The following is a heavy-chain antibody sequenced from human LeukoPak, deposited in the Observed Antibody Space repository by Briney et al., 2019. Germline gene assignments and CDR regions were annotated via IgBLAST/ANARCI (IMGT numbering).Heavy chain of an antibody. CDR1: GFTFSSSA. CDR2: ISGSGSGSST. J-gene: IGHJ6*03. D-gene: IGHD3-9*01. V-gene: IGHV3-23*01. Sequence: GGSLRLSCAASGFTFSSSAMSWVRQAPGKGLEWVSTISGSGSGSSTYYADSVKGRFTISRDNSKNTLYLQMNSLRAEDTAVYYCAKDRKTDWFGNYYYYMDVWGKGTTVTISS. CDR3: AKDRKTDWFGNYYYYMDV.